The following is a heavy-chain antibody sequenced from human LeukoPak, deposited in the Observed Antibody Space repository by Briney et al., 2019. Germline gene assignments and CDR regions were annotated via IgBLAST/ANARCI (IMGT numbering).Heavy chain of an antibody. CDR3: ASLSPLYDGSSGDPY. CDR2: LYGVDST. D-gene: IGHD3-22*01. Sequence: PGGSLRLSSAASGFTVSSNYMSWVRQAPGVWLEWVSVLYGVDSTYYADSVKGRFTISRDNSKNTLYLQMNSLRAEDTAVYYCASLSPLYDGSSGDPYWGQGTLVTVSS. CDR1: GFTVSSNY. V-gene: IGHV3-53*01. J-gene: IGHJ4*02.